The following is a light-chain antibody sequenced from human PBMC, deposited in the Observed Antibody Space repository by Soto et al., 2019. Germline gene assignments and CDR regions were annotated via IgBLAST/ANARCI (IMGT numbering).Light chain of an antibody. CDR2: DVS. Sequence: EIVLTQSPAIVSLSPGERATLACRASQSVSTYLAWYQQKPGQAPRLLIHDVSIRATGIPERFSGSGSGTAFTLTISSREPEGFAVYYCQRRSGFSFGPGTKVDV. V-gene: IGKV3-11*01. J-gene: IGKJ3*01. CDR1: QSVSTY. CDR3: QRRSGFS.